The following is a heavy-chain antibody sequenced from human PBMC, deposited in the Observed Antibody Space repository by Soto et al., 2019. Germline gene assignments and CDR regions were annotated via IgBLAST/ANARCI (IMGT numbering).Heavy chain of an antibody. CDR1: GGTFSSYA. V-gene: IGHV1-69*01. CDR3: ATLGPGYSYALGLDY. J-gene: IGHJ4*02. CDR2: IIPIFGTA. D-gene: IGHD5-18*01. Sequence: QVQLVQSGAEVKKPGSSVKVSCKASGGTFSSYAISWVRQAPGQGLEWMGGIIPIFGTANYAQKFQGRGTITADESTSTAYMELSSLRSEDTAVYYCATLGPGYSYALGLDYWGQGTLVTVSS.